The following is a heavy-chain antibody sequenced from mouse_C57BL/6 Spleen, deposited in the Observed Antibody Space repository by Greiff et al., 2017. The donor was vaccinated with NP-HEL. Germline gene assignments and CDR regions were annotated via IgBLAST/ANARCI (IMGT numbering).Heavy chain of an antibody. V-gene: IGHV1-81*01. CDR2: IYPRSGDT. J-gene: IGHJ3*01. CDR3: ARFSYDGYPFAY. Sequence: VQVEEPGAELARPGASVKLSCKASGYTFTSYGINWVKQRTGQGLEWIGKIYPRSGDTNYNEKFKGKATLTVDKSSSTAYMELRSLTSEDSAVVFFARFSYDGYPFAYWGQGTLVTVSA. D-gene: IGHD2-3*01. CDR1: GYTFTSYG.